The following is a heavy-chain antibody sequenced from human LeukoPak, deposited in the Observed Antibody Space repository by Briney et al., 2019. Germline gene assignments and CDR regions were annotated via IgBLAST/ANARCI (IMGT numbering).Heavy chain of an antibody. CDR2: MNPNSGNT. J-gene: IGHJ4*02. CDR1: GYTFTSYD. Sequence: GASVKVSCKASGYTFTSYDINWVRQATGQGLEWMGWMNPNSGNTGYAQKFQGRVTMTRNTSISTAYMELRSLRSEDTAVYYCARSSSYSSSWYFGYWGQGALVTVSS. CDR3: ARSSSYSSSWYFGY. D-gene: IGHD6-13*01. V-gene: IGHV1-8*01.